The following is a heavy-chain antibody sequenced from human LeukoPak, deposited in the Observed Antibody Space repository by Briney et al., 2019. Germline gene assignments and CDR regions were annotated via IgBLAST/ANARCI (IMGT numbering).Heavy chain of an antibody. Sequence: SETLSLTCTVSSGSISSSSYYWGWIRQPPGKALEWIGSIYYSGSTYYNPSLKSRVTISVDTSKNQFSLNLSSVTAADTAVYYCSSHPNPVGVDPARSYWGQGTLVTVSS. D-gene: IGHD1-26*01. J-gene: IGHJ4*02. V-gene: IGHV4-39*07. CDR3: SSHPNPVGVDPARSY. CDR2: IYYSGST. CDR1: SGSISSSSYY.